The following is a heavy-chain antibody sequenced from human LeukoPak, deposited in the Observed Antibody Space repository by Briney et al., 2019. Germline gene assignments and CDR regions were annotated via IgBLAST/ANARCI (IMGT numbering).Heavy chain of an antibody. J-gene: IGHJ5*02. CDR3: ARMVGYCSSTSCYIDWFDP. V-gene: IGHV4-59*11. Sequence: SETLSLTCTVSGGSISSHYWSWIRQPPGKGLEWIGYIYYSGSTDYNPSLKSRATISVDTSKNQFSLKLRSVTGADTAVYYCARMVGYCSSTSCYIDWFDPWGQGTLVTASS. CDR2: IYYSGST. CDR1: GGSISSHY. D-gene: IGHD2-2*02.